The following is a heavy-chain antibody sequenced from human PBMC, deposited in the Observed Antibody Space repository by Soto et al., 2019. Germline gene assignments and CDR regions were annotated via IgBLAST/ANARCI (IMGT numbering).Heavy chain of an antibody. V-gene: IGHV1-18*01. J-gene: IGHJ5*02. D-gene: IGHD3-10*01. Sequence: ASVKVSCKASGYTFTSYGISWVRQAPGQGLEWMGWISAYNGNTNYAQKLQGRVTMTTDTSTSTAYMELRSLRSDDTAVYYCARDLLLWFGELSPNNNWFDPWGQGTLVTVSS. CDR3: ARDLLLWFGELSPNNNWFDP. CDR1: GYTFTSYG. CDR2: ISAYNGNT.